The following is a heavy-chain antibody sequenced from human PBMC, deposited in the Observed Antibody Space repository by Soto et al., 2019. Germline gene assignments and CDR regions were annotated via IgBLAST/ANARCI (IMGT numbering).Heavy chain of an antibody. V-gene: IGHV3-30*18. J-gene: IGHJ4*02. CDR1: GFSFSNYG. D-gene: IGHD6-19*01. CDR2: ISHDGSNQ. CDR3: AKNESSVCYRCPDY. Sequence: QVQLVESGGGVVQPRRSLRLSCAASGFSFSNYGMHWVRQAQGKGLEWVAVISHDGSNQYHADSVKGRVTISRDNSKNTVYLQMNSHRAEYTAVYYCAKNESSVCYRCPDYWVQGNRVTVSS.